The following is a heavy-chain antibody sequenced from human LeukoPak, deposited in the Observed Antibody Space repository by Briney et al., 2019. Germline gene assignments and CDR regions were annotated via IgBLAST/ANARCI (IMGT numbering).Heavy chain of an antibody. J-gene: IGHJ3*02. CDR3: GRVTFGIDI. D-gene: IGHD3-16*01. CDR1: GFTFSSYW. Sequence: GGSLRLSCAASGFTFSSYWMHWVRQAPGKGLVWVSPINSDGSSTYYADSVRGRFTISRDNGNNPLYLQMNSLRAEDTAVYYCGRVTFGIDIWGQGTMVTVSS. CDR2: INSDGSST. V-gene: IGHV3-74*01.